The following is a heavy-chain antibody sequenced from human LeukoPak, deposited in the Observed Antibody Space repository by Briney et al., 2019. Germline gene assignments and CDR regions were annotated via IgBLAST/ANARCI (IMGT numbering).Heavy chain of an antibody. CDR3: ARWGYFDNSGSYLLHS. D-gene: IGHD3-22*01. CDR1: GYPFIGYY. V-gene: IGHV1-2*02. Sequence: GASVKVSCKASGYPFIGYYMHWVRQAPGQGLEWMGWINPNSGGTNYAQKFQGRVTMTRDTSINTAYMELNRLRSDDTAMYYCARWGYFDNSGSYLLHSWGQGTLVTVSS. J-gene: IGHJ4*02. CDR2: INPNSGGT.